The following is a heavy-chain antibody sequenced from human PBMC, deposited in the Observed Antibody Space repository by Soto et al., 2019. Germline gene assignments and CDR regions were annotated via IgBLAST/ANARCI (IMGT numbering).Heavy chain of an antibody. Sequence: SVKVSCKASGGTFSSYTISWVRQAPXQGLEWMGRIIPILGIATYAQKFQGRVTITADKSTSTAYMELSSLRSEDTAVYYCARVPGSGSYYNRYDAFDIWGQGTMVT. J-gene: IGHJ3*02. CDR1: GGTFSSYT. CDR3: ARVPGSGSYYNRYDAFDI. V-gene: IGHV1-69*02. D-gene: IGHD3-10*01. CDR2: IIPILGIA.